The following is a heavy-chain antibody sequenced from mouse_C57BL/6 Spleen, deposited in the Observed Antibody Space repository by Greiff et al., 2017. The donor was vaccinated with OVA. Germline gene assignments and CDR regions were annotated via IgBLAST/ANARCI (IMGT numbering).Heavy chain of an antibody. J-gene: IGHJ1*03. CDR1: GFTFSDYY. D-gene: IGHD1-1*01. V-gene: IGHV5-12*01. CDR3: AREEAYYGSSYWYFDV. Sequence: EVKVEESGGGLVQPGGSLKLSCAASGFTFSDYYMYWVRQTPEKRLEWVAYISNGGGSTYYPDTVKGRFTISRDNAKNTLYLQMSRLKSEDTAMYYCAREEAYYGSSYWYFDVWGTGTTVTVSS. CDR2: ISNGGGST.